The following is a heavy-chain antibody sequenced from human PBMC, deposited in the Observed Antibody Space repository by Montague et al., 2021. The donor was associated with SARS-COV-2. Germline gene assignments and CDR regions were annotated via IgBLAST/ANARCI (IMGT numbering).Heavy chain of an antibody. D-gene: IGHD2-21*01. CDR3: ARGSGRLWWWPFDY. Sequence: SETLSLTCAVYGGSFSGYYWSWIRQPPGKGLEWIGEINPSGSTTYNPSLKSRVTISVDTSKNQFSLKLSSVTAADTAVYYCARGSGRLWWWPFDYWGQGTLVTDSS. CDR1: GGSFSGYY. CDR2: INPSGST. V-gene: IGHV4-34*01. J-gene: IGHJ4*02.